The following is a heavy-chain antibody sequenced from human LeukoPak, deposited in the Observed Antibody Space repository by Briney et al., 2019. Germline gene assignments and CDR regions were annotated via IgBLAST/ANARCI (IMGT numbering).Heavy chain of an antibody. V-gene: IGHV3-74*01. D-gene: IGHD6-13*01. CDR2: IDSDGSST. CDR3: ARVRSSSWSYFDY. Sequence: GGSLRLSCAASGFTFSSYWMHWVRQAPGKGLVWVSRIDSDGSSTSYADSAKGRFTISRDNAKNTEYLQMNSLRAEDTAVYYCARVRSSSWSYFDYWGQGTLVTVSS. J-gene: IGHJ4*02. CDR1: GFTFSSYW.